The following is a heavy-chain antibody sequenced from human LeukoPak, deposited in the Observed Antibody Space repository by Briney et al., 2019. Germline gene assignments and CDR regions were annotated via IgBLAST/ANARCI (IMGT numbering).Heavy chain of an antibody. D-gene: IGHD3-10*01. CDR2: IYYSGST. Sequence: SQTLSLTCTVSGGSISSGDYYWSWIRQPPGKGLEWIGYIYYSGSTYYNPSLKSRVTISVDTSKNQFSLKLSSVTAADTAVYYCARDRGRWPHYAFDIWGHGTMVTVSS. V-gene: IGHV4-30-4*01. J-gene: IGHJ3*02. CDR3: ARDRGRWPHYAFDI. CDR1: GGSISSGDYY.